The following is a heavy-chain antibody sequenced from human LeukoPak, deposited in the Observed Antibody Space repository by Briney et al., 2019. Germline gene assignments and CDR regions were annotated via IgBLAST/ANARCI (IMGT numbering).Heavy chain of an antibody. J-gene: IGHJ3*02. Sequence: SETLSLTCTVSGGSISSYYWSWIRQPAGKGLEWIGRIYTSGSTNYNPSLKSRVTISVDTSKNQFSLKLSSVTAADTAVYYCARDPSSYSSGWYGGAFDIWGQGTMVTVSS. D-gene: IGHD6-19*01. V-gene: IGHV4-4*07. CDR2: IYTSGST. CDR1: GGSISSYY. CDR3: ARDPSSYSSGWYGGAFDI.